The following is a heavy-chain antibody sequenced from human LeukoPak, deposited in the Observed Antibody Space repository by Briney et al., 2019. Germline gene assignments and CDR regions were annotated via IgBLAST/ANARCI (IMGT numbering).Heavy chain of an antibody. CDR2: IYYSGST. Sequence: MPSETLSLACTVSGGSISRNYWGSIRQPPGEGLEWLGYIYYSGSTNHNPSLKSRVTISVDTSKHQFPLKLSSVTAADTAVYYCARVAVATSLGYFAYGSQGTLATVSA. CDR1: GGSISRNY. CDR3: ARVAVATSLGYFAY. D-gene: IGHD5-12*01. V-gene: IGHV4-59*01. J-gene: IGHJ4*02.